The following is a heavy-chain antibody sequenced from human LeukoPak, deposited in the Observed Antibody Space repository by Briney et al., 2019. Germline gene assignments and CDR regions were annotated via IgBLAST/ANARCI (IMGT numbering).Heavy chain of an antibody. CDR2: ISYDGSNK. V-gene: IGHV3-30-3*01. D-gene: IGHD6-13*01. J-gene: IGHJ4*02. CDR1: GFTFSSYA. CDR3: ARSNSWLRHFEY. Sequence: GRSLRLSCAASGFTFSSYAMHWVRQAPGKGLEWVAVISYDGSNKYYADSVKGRFTISRDNSKNTLYVQMNSLRAEDTAVYYCARSNSWLRHFEYWGQGTLVTVSS.